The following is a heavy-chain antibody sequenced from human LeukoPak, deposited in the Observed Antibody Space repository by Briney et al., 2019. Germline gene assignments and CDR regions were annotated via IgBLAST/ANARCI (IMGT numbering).Heavy chain of an antibody. D-gene: IGHD3-22*01. CDR1: GYTFTGYY. CDR2: INPNSGGT. V-gene: IGHV1-2*02. CDR3: ARDVPSYYYDSSGPDAFDI. J-gene: IGHJ3*02. Sequence: ASVKVSCKASGYTFTGYYMHWVRQAPGQGLEWMGWINPNSGGTNYAQKFQGRVTMTRDTSISTAYMELSRLRSDDTAVYYCARDVPSYYYDSSGPDAFDIWGQGTMVTVSS.